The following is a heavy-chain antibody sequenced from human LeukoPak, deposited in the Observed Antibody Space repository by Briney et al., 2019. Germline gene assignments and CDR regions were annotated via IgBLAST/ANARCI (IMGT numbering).Heavy chain of an antibody. CDR3: ARDRCSSTSCYLLAPLGSSPDAPDI. CDR1: NGSISSSSYY. V-gene: IGHV4-61*01. Sequence: ASETLSLTCTVSNGSISSSSYYWSWIRQPPGKGLEWIGYIYYSGSTNYNPSLKSRVTISVETSKNQFSLKLSSVTAADTAVYYCARDRCSSTSCYLLAPLGSSPDAPDIWGQGTMVTVSS. CDR2: IYYSGST. D-gene: IGHD2-2*01. J-gene: IGHJ3*02.